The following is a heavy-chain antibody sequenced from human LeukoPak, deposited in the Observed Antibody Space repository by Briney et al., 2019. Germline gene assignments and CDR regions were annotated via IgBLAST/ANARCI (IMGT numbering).Heavy chain of an antibody. CDR2: MYSGGST. D-gene: IGHD6-19*01. Sequence: GGSLRLSCAASGVTIRTTYISWVRQAPGKGLEWVSVMYSGGSTYYTESVKGRFTISRDASKSTRYLQMNNLRAEDTAIYYCARDLLSSGWYVGFDYWGQGTLVAVSS. CDR3: ARDLLSSGWYVGFDY. V-gene: IGHV3-66*01. J-gene: IGHJ4*02. CDR1: GVTIRTTY.